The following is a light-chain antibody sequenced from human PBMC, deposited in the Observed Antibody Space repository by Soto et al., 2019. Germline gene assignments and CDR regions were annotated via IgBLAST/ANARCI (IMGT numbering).Light chain of an antibody. CDR2: GSS. CDR1: QSVSNNY. Sequence: EVVLTQSPGTLSLSPGERASLSCRASQSVSNNYLAWYQQKPGQSPKLLIFGSSDRATGIPDRFSGSGSGTDFTLTISSLEPEDFAVYYCQQEGSSPPYTFGQGTKLEIK. J-gene: IGKJ2*01. V-gene: IGKV3-20*01. CDR3: QQEGSSPPYT.